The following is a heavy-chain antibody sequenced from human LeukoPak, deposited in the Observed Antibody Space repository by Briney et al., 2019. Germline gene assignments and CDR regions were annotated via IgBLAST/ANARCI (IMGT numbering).Heavy chain of an antibody. V-gene: IGHV3-20*04. CDR3: ARVYYDSSGYVY. D-gene: IGHD3-22*01. CDR2: INWNGGST. CDR1: GFTFDDYG. J-gene: IGHJ4*02. Sequence: PGGPLRLFCGASGFTFDDYGMSGVRQAPGKGVEWVSGINWNGGSTGYADSVKGRFTISRDNAKNPLYLQMNSLRAEDTALYYCARVYYDSSGYVYWGQGTLVTVSS.